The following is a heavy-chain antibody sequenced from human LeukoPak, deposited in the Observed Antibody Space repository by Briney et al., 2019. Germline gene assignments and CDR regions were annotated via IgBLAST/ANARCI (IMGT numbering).Heavy chain of an antibody. CDR3: ARGEVSSPGYYYYYMDV. CDR2: INSDGSST. J-gene: IGHJ6*03. D-gene: IGHD6-6*01. V-gene: IGHV3-74*01. Sequence: GGSLRLSCAASGFTFSSYWMHWVRQAPGKGLVWVSRINSDGSSTSYADSVKGRFTISRDNAKNTLYLQMNSLRAEDTAVYYCARGEVSSPGYYYYYMDVWGKGTTVTVSS. CDR1: GFTFSSYW.